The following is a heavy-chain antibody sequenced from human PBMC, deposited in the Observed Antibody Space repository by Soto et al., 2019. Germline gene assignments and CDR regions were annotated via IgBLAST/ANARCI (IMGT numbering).Heavy chain of an antibody. Sequence: SETLSLTCTFPGGSISSGGYYWSWIRQHPGKGLEWIGHIYNSGSTYYNTSLKSRVTISVDTSKNQSSLKLSSVTAADTAVYYCARHHDSWGQGTLVTVSS. V-gene: IGHV4-31*03. J-gene: IGHJ4*02. CDR1: GGSISSGGYY. CDR2: IYNSGST. CDR3: ARHHDS.